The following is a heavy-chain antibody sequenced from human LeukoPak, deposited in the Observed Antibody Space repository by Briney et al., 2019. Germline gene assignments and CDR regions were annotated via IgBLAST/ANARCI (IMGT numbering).Heavy chain of an antibody. D-gene: IGHD3-22*01. Sequence: SETLSLTCTVSGGSISNYYWSWIRQPAGKGLEWIGRIYTSGSTNYNPSLKSRVTMSVDTSKNQFSLKLSSVTAADTAVYYCARAQYYYDSSGRNWFDPWGQGTLVTVSS. CDR2: IYTSGST. J-gene: IGHJ5*02. CDR3: ARAQYYYDSSGRNWFDP. CDR1: GGSISNYY. V-gene: IGHV4-4*07.